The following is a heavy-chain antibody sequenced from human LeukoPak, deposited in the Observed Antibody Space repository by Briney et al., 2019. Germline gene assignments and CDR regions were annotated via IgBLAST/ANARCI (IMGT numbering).Heavy chain of an antibody. D-gene: IGHD3-10*01. CDR1: GFTFSSYA. V-gene: IGHV3-30-3*01. CDR2: ISYDGSNK. J-gene: IGHJ4*02. CDR3: ARALYGSGSPS. Sequence: GGSLRLSCAASGFTFSSYAMHWVRQAPGKGLEWVAVISYDGSNKYYADSVKGRFTISRDNSKNTLYLQMNSLRAEDTAVYYCARALYGSGSPSWGQGTLVTVSS.